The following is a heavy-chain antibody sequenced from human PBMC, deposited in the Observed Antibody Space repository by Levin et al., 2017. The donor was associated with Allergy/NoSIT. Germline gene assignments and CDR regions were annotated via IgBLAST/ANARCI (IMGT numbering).Heavy chain of an antibody. V-gene: IGHV4-59*01. J-gene: IGHJ4*02. CDR3: ARGRDGYNHDFDS. CDR1: GGSISGYY. Sequence: SETLSLTCTVSGGSISGYYWSWIRQPPGKRLEWIGYIWNNGNTNYNPSLSSRATISPGTSMNQFSLSLTSVTAADTALYYCARGRDGYNHDFDSWGQGVLVSVSS. CDR2: IWNNGNT. D-gene: IGHD5-24*01.